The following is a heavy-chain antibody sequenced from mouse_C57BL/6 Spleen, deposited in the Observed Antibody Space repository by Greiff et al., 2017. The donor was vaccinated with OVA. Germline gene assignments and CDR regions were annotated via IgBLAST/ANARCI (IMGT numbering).Heavy chain of an antibody. CDR1: GFTFSDYG. V-gene: IGHV5-17*01. CDR2: ISSGSSTI. Sequence: EVKLVESGGGLVKPGGSLKLSCAASGFTFSDYGMHWVRQTPEKGLEWVAYISSGSSTIYYADTVKGRFTLSRDNAKNTLFLQLTSLRSEDTAMYYCARGGLYYAMDYWGQGTSVTVSA. CDR3: ARGGLYYAMDY. J-gene: IGHJ4*01. D-gene: IGHD2-13*01.